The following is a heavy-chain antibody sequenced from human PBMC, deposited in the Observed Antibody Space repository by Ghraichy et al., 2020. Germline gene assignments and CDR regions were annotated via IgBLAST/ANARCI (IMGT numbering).Heavy chain of an antibody. CDR1: GFTFSSYG. J-gene: IGHJ3*02. CDR3: AKRLNYDRGTFHI. CDR2: ISGSGGST. D-gene: IGHD3-16*01. V-gene: IGHV3-23*01. Sequence: GGSLRLSCAASGFTFSSYGMKWVRQAPGKGLEWVSAISGSGGSTYYADSVKGRFTISRDNSKNTLYLQVNSLRAEDTAVYYCAKRLNYDRGTFHIWGQGTMVTVSS.